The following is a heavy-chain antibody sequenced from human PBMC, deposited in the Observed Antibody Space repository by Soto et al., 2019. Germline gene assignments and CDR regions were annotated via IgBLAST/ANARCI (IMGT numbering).Heavy chain of an antibody. J-gene: IGHJ4*02. V-gene: IGHV1-69*01. D-gene: IGHD2-21*01. CDR2: IIPFLRTP. CDR1: GDTFSKFA. Sequence: QVQFVQSGAVVKRPGSSVTVSCKTSGDTFSKFAFSWVRQAPGQGLEWLGGIIPFLRTPSYAQPFRGRVTIIADESTNSVFLELSSLTPDDTAIYFCTRDGEKPMFLSPLADWGQGTLITVSS. CDR3: TRDGEKPMFLSPLAD.